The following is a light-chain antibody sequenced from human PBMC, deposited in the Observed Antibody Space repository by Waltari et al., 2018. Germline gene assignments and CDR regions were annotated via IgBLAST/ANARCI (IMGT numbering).Light chain of an antibody. V-gene: IGKV3-11*01. CDR3: QHRSNWPLT. J-gene: IGKJ4*01. Sequence: EIVLTQSPATLSLSPGERATLSCRASQSIGNYLVWYQQKPGQAPRLLIYEASKRATGIPARFSGRGSGTDFTLSISSLEPEDFAVYYCQHRSNWPLTFGGGTKVEIK. CDR1: QSIGNY. CDR2: EAS.